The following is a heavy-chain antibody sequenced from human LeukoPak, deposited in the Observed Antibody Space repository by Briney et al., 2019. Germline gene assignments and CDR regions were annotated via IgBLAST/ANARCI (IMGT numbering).Heavy chain of an antibody. J-gene: IGHJ4*02. CDR3: AKRRDYFDH. CDR2: ISGTGAST. CDR1: GFTFSDYY. V-gene: IGHV3-11*01. Sequence: PGGSLRLSCAASGFTFSDYYMRWIRQAPGKGLEWLSYISGTGASTYYADSVRGRFTISRDNSQSSLYLQMNSLTTEDTAVYYCAKRRDYFDHWGQGALVTVSS.